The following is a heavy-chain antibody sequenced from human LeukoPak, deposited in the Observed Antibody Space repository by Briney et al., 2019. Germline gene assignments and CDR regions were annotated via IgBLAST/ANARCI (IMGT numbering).Heavy chain of an antibody. CDR3: ARKSDYFDY. CDR2: IYHSGST. Sequence: SETLSLTCTVSGGYISNYYWSWIRQPPGKGLEWIGYIYHSGSTNYNPSLKSRVTISIDTSKRQFSLKLSSVTAADTAVYYCARKSDYFDYWGQGTLITVSS. D-gene: IGHD3-3*01. CDR1: GGYISNYY. V-gene: IGHV4-59*12. J-gene: IGHJ4*02.